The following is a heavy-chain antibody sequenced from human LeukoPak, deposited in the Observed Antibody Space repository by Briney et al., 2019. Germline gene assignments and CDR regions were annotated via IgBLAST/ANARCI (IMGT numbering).Heavy chain of an antibody. D-gene: IGHD6-13*01. Sequence: SGGSLRLSCAASGFTFSSYAMSWVRQAPGKGLEWVSAISGSGGSTYYADSVKGRFTISRDNSKNTLYLQMNSLRAEDTAVYYCAKVRSSSWDTYFDYWGQGTLVTVSS. CDR3: AKVRSSSWDTYFDY. CDR1: GFTFSSYA. CDR2: ISGSGGST. V-gene: IGHV3-23*01. J-gene: IGHJ4*02.